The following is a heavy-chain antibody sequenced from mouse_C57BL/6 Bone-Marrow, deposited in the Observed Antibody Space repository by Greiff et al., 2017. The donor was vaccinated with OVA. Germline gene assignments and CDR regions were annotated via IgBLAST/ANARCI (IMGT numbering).Heavy chain of an antibody. CDR3: ARLYYDYGDYFDY. V-gene: IGHV1-42*01. J-gene: IGHJ2*01. D-gene: IGHD2-4*01. CDR2: INPSTGGT. CDR1: GYSFTGYY. Sequence: VQLQQSGPELVKPGASVQISCKASGYSFTGYYMNWVKQSPEKSLEWIGEINPSTGGTTYNQKFKAKATLTVDKSSSTAYMQLKSLTSEDSAVYYCARLYYDYGDYFDYWGKGTTLTGSS.